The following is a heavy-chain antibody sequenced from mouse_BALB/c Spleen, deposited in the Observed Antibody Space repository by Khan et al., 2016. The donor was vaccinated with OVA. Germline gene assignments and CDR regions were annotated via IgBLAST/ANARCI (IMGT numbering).Heavy chain of an antibody. V-gene: IGHV14-3*02. D-gene: IGHD2-10*01. Sequence: VQLKQSGAALVKPGASVDLSCTASGFTIKDTYIHWVKQRPEQGLEWIGWIATANGNTKYEPKFQGPATITADKSSNTSYLRLRSLTSEDTAVYCAALPTYDPRALEVWGAGTTVTVSS. CDR3: ALPTYDPRALEV. CDR2: IATANGNT. CDR1: GFTIKDTY. J-gene: IGHJ1*01.